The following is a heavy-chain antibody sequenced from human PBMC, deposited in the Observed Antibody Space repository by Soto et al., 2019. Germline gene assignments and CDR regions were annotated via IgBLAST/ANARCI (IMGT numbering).Heavy chain of an antibody. CDR2: VLNFETT. Sequence: KPSGTLSLSGSISGGYFSSPGFYWGWMPQIPVRGMEWIGHVLNFETTGYTLPLRTRLTMSIDTSANLFSMNLSAVTAADSVIYYCGKGFCASGPPDVWGPGTLVTVSS. D-gene: IGHD3-10*01. V-gene: IGHV4-31*03. CDR3: GKGFCASGPPDV. J-gene: IGHJ4*02. CDR1: GGYFSSPGFY.